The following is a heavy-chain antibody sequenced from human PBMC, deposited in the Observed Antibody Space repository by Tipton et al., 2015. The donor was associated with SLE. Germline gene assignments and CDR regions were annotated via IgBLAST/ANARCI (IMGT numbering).Heavy chain of an antibody. CDR2: FYVSGST. CDR1: GFTFSDYY. D-gene: IGHD1-7*01. Sequence: LRLSCAASGFTFSDYYMSWIRQAPGKGLEWIGRFYVSGSTNYNPSLKSRVTISLDTSKNQFSLRLSSVTAADTAVYYCAREGLIGTADVLDIWGQGTMVTVSS. CDR3: AREGLIGTADVLDI. J-gene: IGHJ3*02. V-gene: IGHV4-59*08.